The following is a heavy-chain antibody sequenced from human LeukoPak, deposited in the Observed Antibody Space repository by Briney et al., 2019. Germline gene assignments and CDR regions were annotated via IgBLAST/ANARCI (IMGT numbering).Heavy chain of an antibody. CDR3: SAHIGYSGSWWLLDY. CDR1: GFTFSTAW. D-gene: IGHD6-13*01. J-gene: IGHJ4*02. CDR2: IKSKTDGGTT. Sequence: PGGSLRLSCAASGFTFSTAWMSWVRQPPGKGLEWVGGIKSKTDGGTTDYAALVKVRCIISRDDSKNTLYLQMNSLKSEDTAVYYCSAHIGYSGSWWLLDYWGQGTLVTVSS. V-gene: IGHV3-15*01.